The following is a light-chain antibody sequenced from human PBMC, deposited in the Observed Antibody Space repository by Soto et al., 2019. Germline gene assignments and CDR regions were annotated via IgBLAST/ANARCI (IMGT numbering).Light chain of an antibody. CDR3: HQYGSYFPT. CDR1: QSISSW. V-gene: IGKV1-5*01. J-gene: IGKJ1*01. CDR2: DAS. Sequence: IPMTQSPSTLSASVGDRVTITCRASQSISSWLAWYQQKPGKAPKLLIYDASSLQSGVPSRFSGSVSGTEFTLTISSLQPDDFATYYCHQYGSYFPTFGQGTKVEIK.